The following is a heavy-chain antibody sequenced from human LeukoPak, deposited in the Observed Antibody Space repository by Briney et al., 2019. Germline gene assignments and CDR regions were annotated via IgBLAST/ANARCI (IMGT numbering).Heavy chain of an antibody. V-gene: IGHV3-7*01. CDR1: GFTFSSFW. J-gene: IGHJ3*02. CDR3: ASRGLYSNRPGAFDI. Sequence: GGSLRHSCAASGFTFSSFWMSWVRQAPGKGLEWVANIKQDGSQKYYVDSLKGRFTISRDNAKNSLYLQMNSLRAEDTAVYYCASRGLYSNRPGAFDIWGQGTMVTVSS. CDR2: IKQDGSQK. D-gene: IGHD6-13*01.